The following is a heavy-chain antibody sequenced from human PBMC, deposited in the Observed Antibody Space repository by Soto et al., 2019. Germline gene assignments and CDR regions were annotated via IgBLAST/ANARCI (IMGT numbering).Heavy chain of an antibody. Sequence: QLQLQESGPGLVKPSETLSLTCTVSGDSISSGSAYWGWVRQPPGKGLEWIGSFYYSGNTHYTPSLRSRAPISVDTSKFQFSLKLSSVTATDRAVYYCARHLGPTGPSYWCKGTLVTVSS. CDR1: GDSISSGSAY. CDR3: ARHLGPTGPSY. J-gene: IGHJ4*02. V-gene: IGHV4-39*01. CDR2: FYYSGNT. D-gene: IGHD1-26*01.